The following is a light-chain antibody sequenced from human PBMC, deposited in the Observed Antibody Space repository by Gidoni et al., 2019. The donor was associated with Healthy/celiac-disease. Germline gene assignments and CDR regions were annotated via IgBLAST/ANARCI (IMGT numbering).Light chain of an antibody. CDR1: RLGDKY. Sequence: YELTQPPSVSVSPGQTASITCPGDRLGDKYACWYQQKPGQSPVLVIYQDSKRPSGIPELFSSSNSGNTATLTISVTQAMDAADYYCQAWDSSTVVFGGGTKLTVL. CDR3: QAWDSSTVV. CDR2: QDS. J-gene: IGLJ2*01. V-gene: IGLV3-1*01.